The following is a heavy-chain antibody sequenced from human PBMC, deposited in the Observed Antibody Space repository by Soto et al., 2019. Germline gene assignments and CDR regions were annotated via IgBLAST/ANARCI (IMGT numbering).Heavy chain of an antibody. CDR2: ISWNRGTI. Sequence: SLRLSCPASGFTFENYAMHWVRQAPGKGLEWVSGISWNRGTIGYADSVRGRFTISRDNAKNSLYLQMDSLRPEDTALYYCAKDKLYSNFEYYFDYWGQGTLVTVSS. V-gene: IGHV3-9*01. CDR1: GFTFENYA. CDR3: AKDKLYSNFEYYFDY. J-gene: IGHJ4*02. D-gene: IGHD4-4*01.